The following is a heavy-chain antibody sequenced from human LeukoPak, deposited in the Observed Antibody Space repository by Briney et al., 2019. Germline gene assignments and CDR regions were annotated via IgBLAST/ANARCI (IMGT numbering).Heavy chain of an antibody. CDR2: IYYSGST. D-gene: IGHD1-14*01. CDR3: ARKGSPGPRNWFDP. J-gene: IGHJ5*02. V-gene: IGHV4-31*03. CDR1: GGSISSGGYY. Sequence: SETLSLTCTVSGGSISSGGYYWSWIRQHPGKGLEWIGYIYYSGSTYYNPFLKSRVTISVDTSKNQFSLKLSSVTAADTAVYYCARKGSPGPRNWFDPWGQGTLVTVSS.